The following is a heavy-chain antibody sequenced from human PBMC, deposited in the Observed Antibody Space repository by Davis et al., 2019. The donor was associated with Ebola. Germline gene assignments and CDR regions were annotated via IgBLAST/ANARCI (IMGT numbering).Heavy chain of an antibody. Sequence: GESLKISCAASGFTFNTYTMHWVRQAPGKGLVWVSGITPSGGVTTYADSVKGRFTISRDNAKNTVYLQMNSLRAEDTAVYYCATTVYPEHYDILTGLDFWGQGTLVTVSS. D-gene: IGHD3-9*01. V-gene: IGHV3-74*01. CDR1: GFTFNTYT. CDR3: ATTVYPEHYDILTGLDF. CDR2: ITPSGGVT. J-gene: IGHJ4*02.